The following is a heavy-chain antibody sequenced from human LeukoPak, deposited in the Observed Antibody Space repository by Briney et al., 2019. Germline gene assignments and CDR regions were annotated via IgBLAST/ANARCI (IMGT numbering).Heavy chain of an antibody. V-gene: IGHV1-46*01. CDR1: GNTFTSYY. CDR2: INPSGGST. J-gene: IGHJ4*02. Sequence: ASVKVSYKASGNTFTSYYMHWVRQAPGQGLEWMGIINPSGGSTSYAQKFQGRVTMTRDTSTSTVYMELSSLRSEDTAVYYCARIAAAGTALDYWGQGTLVTVSS. CDR3: ARIAAAGTALDY. D-gene: IGHD6-13*01.